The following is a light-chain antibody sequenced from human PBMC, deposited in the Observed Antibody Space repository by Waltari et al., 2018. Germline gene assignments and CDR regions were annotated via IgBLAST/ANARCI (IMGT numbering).Light chain of an antibody. CDR2: EVS. Sequence: QSALTQPASVSGSPRQSITISCPGTSTHAGGSNYVSWYQQHPGNAPKLMIYEVSNRPSGVANRFSGSKSGNTASLTISGLQAEDEADYYCSSYTSSSTEVFGTGTKVTVL. V-gene: IGLV2-14*01. CDR3: SSYTSSSTEV. J-gene: IGLJ1*01. CDR1: STHAGGSNY.